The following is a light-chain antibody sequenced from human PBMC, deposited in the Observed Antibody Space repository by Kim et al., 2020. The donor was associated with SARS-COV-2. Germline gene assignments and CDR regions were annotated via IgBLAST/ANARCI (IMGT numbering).Light chain of an antibody. CDR2: AAS. Sequence: DIQMTQSPSSLSASVGDRVTITCRASQTISGYLDWYQQKPGKAPKLLIYAASSLLGGVPSRFSGSGSGTDFTLTISSLQPEDFATYHCQQSYSTPPTFGQGTKVDIK. V-gene: IGKV1-39*01. J-gene: IGKJ1*01. CDR3: QQSYSTPPT. CDR1: QTISGY.